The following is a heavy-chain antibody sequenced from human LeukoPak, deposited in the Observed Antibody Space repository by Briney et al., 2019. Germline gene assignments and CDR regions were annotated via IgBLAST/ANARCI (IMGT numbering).Heavy chain of an antibody. D-gene: IGHD1-26*01. V-gene: IGHV3-23*01. CDR2: ISGSGGST. J-gene: IGHJ4*02. CDR3: AKGPYSGSSSRIDY. Sequence: GGSLRLSCAASGFTFSNYAMNWVRQAPGKGLEWVSSISGSGGSTNYAGSVKGRFTISRDNSKNTLFLQMNSLRAEDTAVYYCAKGPYSGSSSRIDYWGQGTRVTVSS. CDR1: GFTFSNYA.